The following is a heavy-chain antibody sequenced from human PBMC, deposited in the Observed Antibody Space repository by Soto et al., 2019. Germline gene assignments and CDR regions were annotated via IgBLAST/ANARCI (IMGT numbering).Heavy chain of an antibody. V-gene: IGHV3-23*01. CDR3: AKEPTAGYGSSFHPVGNWFAP. Sequence: EVQLLESGGGLVQPGGSLRLSCAASGFTFSSYAMSWVRQAPGKGLEWVSAISGSGGSTYYADSVKGRFTISRDNSKNTLYLQMNSLSAEDTAVYYCAKEPTAGYGSSFHPVGNWFAPWGQGTLVTVSS. CDR2: ISGSGGST. D-gene: IGHD6-13*01. J-gene: IGHJ5*02. CDR1: GFTFSSYA.